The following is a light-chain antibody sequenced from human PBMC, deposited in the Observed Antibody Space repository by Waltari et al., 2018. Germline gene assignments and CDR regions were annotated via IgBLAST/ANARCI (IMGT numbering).Light chain of an antibody. V-gene: IGKV3-20*01. Sequence: EIVLTQSPGTLSLSPGERATLSCRASQRISSSYLAWYQQKPGHAPRLLIYGASRRATGIPDRFSGGVSGTDFTLTISRLEPEDFAVYYCQQFGISVWTFGQGTKVEIK. CDR1: QRISSSY. CDR3: QQFGISVWT. CDR2: GAS. J-gene: IGKJ1*01.